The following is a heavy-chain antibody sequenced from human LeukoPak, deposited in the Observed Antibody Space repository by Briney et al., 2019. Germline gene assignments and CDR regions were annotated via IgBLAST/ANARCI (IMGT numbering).Heavy chain of an antibody. CDR2: IYYSGST. V-gene: IGHV4-39*01. CDR3: ARPYSGWLVQSEAFDI. J-gene: IGHJ3*02. Sequence: WVRQAPGKGLEWIGSIYYSGSTYYNPSLKSRVTISVDTSKNQFSLKLSSVTAADTAVYYCARPYSGWLVQSEAFDIWGQGTMVTVSS. D-gene: IGHD6-19*01.